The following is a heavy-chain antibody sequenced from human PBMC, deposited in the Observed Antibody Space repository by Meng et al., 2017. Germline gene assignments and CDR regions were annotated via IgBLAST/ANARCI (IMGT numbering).Heavy chain of an antibody. Sequence: GRRVQSGGEVKKPGASVKVSCKASGGTFSSYAISWVRQAPGQGLEWMGGIIPIFGTANYAQKFQGRVTITADKSTSTAYMELSSLRSEDTAVYYCAREPRDGPKTNWFDPWGQGTLVTVSS. CDR3: AREPRDGPKTNWFDP. D-gene: IGHD5-24*01. CDR2: IIPIFGTA. CDR1: GGTFSSYA. V-gene: IGHV1-69*06. J-gene: IGHJ5*02.